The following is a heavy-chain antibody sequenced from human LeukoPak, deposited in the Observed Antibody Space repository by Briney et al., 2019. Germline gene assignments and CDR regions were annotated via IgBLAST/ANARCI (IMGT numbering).Heavy chain of an antibody. D-gene: IGHD3-22*01. CDR3: ARHPYYDSSGYPSAADY. J-gene: IGHJ4*02. CDR2: IYPGDSDT. V-gene: IGHV5-51*01. CDR1: GYSFTSYW. Sequence: GESLKISCKGSGYSFTSYWIGWVRQMPGKGLEWMGIIYPGDSDTRYSPSSQGQVTISADKSISTAYLQWSSLKASDTAMYYCARHPYYDSSGYPSAADYWGQGTLVTVSS.